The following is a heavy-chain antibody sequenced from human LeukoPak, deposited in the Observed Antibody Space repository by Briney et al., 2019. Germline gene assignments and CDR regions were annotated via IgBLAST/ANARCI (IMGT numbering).Heavy chain of an antibody. V-gene: IGHV3-21*01. CDR3: ANFQTVGVKSFEH. Sequence: PGGSLRLSCAGSGFTFSTDGMNWVRQAPGKGLEWVSSISPDSTFISQADSVKGRFTISRDNAKNSLYLQMESLRVEDTAVYYCANFQTVGVKSFEHWGQGTLVIVSS. J-gene: IGHJ5*02. CDR1: GFTFSTDG. D-gene: IGHD1-26*01. CDR2: ISPDSTFI.